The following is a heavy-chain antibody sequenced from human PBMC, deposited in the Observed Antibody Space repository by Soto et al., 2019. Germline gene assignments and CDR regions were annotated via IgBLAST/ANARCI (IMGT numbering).Heavy chain of an antibody. Sequence: QVQLVQSGAEVKKPGSSVKVSCKASGGTFSSYAISWVRQAPGQGLEWMGGIIPIFGTTNYAQKFQGRVTITADESTSTAYMELSSLRSEDTAVYYCARDCISTSCYEYYYGMDVWGQGTTVTVSS. CDR3: ARDCISTSCYEYYYGMDV. CDR1: GGTFSSYA. J-gene: IGHJ6*02. V-gene: IGHV1-69*12. CDR2: IIPIFGTT. D-gene: IGHD2-2*01.